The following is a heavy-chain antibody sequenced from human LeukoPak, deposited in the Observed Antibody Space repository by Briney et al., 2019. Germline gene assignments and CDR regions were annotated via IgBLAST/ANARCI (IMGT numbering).Heavy chain of an antibody. J-gene: IGHJ4*02. D-gene: IGHD3-22*01. CDR3: ARVSAYYYDSSGYYFDY. V-gene: IGHV4-34*01. Sequence: SETLSLTCAVYGGSFSGYYWSWIRQPPGKGLEWIGEINHSGSTNYNPSLKSRVTISVDTSKNQFSLKLSSVTAADTAVYYCARVSAYYYDSSGYYFDYWGQGTLVTVSS. CDR2: INHSGST. CDR1: GGSFSGYY.